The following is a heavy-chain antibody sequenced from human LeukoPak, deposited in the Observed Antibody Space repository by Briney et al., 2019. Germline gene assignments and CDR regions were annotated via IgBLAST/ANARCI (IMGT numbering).Heavy chain of an antibody. V-gene: IGHV4-61*01. J-gene: IGHJ6*02. CDR1: GGSVRSASLF. Sequence: PSETLSLTCTVSGGSVRSASLFWSWIRQPPGKGLEWIGYIYYNASINYNPSLKSRVTTSVDPSKNQFSLKLSSVTTADTAVYYCARGQILGGYYYGLDVWGQGTAVTVSS. CDR3: ARGQILGGYYYGLDV. CDR2: IYYNASI.